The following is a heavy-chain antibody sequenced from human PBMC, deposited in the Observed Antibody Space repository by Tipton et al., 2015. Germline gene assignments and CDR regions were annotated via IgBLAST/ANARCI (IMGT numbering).Heavy chain of an antibody. CDR3: ARRCGADCYWGYYFDH. D-gene: IGHD2-21*01. CDR2: ISQSGNT. J-gene: IGHJ4*02. V-gene: IGHV4-4*02. Sequence: TLSLTCAVSGGSTSSTNWWTWVRQPPGKGLEWIGEISQSGNTNYNPSLKARVTISADKSKNQFSLNLKSVTAADSAVYYCARRCGADCYWGYYFDHWGQGTLVNVSS. CDR1: GGSTSSTNW.